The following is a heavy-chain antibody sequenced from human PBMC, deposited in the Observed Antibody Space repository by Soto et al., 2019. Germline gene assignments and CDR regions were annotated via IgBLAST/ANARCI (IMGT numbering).Heavy chain of an antibody. CDR2: ISASGDKT. CDR3: AKDLDCCGTVPDS. CDR1: GFTFSNYA. D-gene: IGHD2-21*02. Sequence: EVQLLESGGGLVQPGGSLRLSCAAAGFTFSNYAMSWVRQGPGKGLEWVTAISASGDKTYYADSVKGRFIISRDSSRTTLYLEMNSLRAEDTALYYCAKDLDCCGTVPDSWGQGTLVTVSS. V-gene: IGHV3-23*01. J-gene: IGHJ5*01.